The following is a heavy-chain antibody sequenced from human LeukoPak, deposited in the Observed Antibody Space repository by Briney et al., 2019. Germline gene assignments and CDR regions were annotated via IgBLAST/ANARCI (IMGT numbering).Heavy chain of an antibody. D-gene: IGHD3-10*01. CDR1: GDSVSSTSAA. V-gene: IGHV6-1*01. CDR2: TYYRSKWYN. Sequence: SQTLSLTCAISGDSVSSTSAAWNWSRQSPSRGLEWLGRTYYRSKWYNEYAVSVKSRLTISPDTSKNQFSLQLNSVTPEDTAVYYCARSGADIDYWGQGTLVTVSS. J-gene: IGHJ4*02. CDR3: ARSGADIDY.